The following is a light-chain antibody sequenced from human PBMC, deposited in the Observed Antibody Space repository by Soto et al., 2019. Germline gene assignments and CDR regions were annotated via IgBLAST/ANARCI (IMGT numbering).Light chain of an antibody. CDR3: QSYDSSLSGSYV. Sequence: QSVLTQPPSVSGAPGQRVTISCTGSSSNIGAGYDVHWYQQLPGTAPKLLIYGNSNRPSGVPDRISGSKSGTSASLAITGLQAEDEADYYCQSYDSSLSGSYVFGPGTKLTVL. CDR2: GNS. CDR1: SSNIGAGYD. J-gene: IGLJ1*01. V-gene: IGLV1-40*01.